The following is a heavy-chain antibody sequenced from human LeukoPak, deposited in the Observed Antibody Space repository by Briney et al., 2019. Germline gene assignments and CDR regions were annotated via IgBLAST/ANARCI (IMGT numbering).Heavy chain of an antibody. CDR3: ARGSRKDGTMDFDY. D-gene: IGHD1-7*01. CDR2: IGRSGITI. Sequence: PGGSLRLSCAVSGFTFSDYYMSWIRQAPGKGLVWVLYIGRSGITIYYADSVKVRFTVSRDNDKNSLYLQVNSLRAEDTAVYFCARGSRKDGTMDFDYWGQGTLVTVSS. J-gene: IGHJ4*02. CDR1: GFTFSDYY. V-gene: IGHV3-11*01.